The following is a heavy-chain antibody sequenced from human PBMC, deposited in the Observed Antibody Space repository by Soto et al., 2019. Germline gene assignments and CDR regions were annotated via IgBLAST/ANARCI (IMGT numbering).Heavy chain of an antibody. Sequence: QVQLEQSGAEVKKPGSSVKVSCKASGGAFSNSAISWVRQAPGQGLEWMGGIMPIFRTPDYAQKFQGRVTVTADESTSTAYLELSGLRSDDTAVYYCARDKDRQQLGGNYYYILDVWGQGITVTVSS. CDR1: GGAFSNSA. CDR2: IMPIFRTP. J-gene: IGHJ6*02. D-gene: IGHD3-3*02. CDR3: ARDKDRQQLGGNYYYILDV. V-gene: IGHV1-69*12.